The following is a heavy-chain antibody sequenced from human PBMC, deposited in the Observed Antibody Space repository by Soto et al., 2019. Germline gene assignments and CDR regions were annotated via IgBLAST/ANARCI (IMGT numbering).Heavy chain of an antibody. Sequence: EVKLLETGGGSVQPGGSLRLSCAVSGFNLTNDEMNWFRQVPGKGLEGISKIRGSSNNIYYADSVKSPFTISRDNANNPLFLQMNSLRAEDTAFYYCAVEALCGADCYFFEYWGQGALVTVSS. D-gene: IGHD2-21*02. CDR1: GFNLTNDE. CDR2: IRGSSNNI. J-gene: IGHJ4*02. CDR3: AVEALCGADCYFFEY. V-gene: IGHV3-48*03.